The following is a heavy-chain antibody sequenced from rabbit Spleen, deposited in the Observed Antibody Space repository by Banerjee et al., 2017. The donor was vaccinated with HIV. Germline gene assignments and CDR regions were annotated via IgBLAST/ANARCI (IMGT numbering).Heavy chain of an antibody. Sequence: QEQLKESGGGLVQPGGSLTLTCTASGFSFSSSYYMCWVRQAPGKGLEWIACIYNGGGRTYYTSWAKGRFTISKTSSTTVPLQMTSLTAPDTATYFCARGATIFSLWGPGTLVTVS. V-gene: IGHV1S45*01. J-gene: IGHJ4*01. D-gene: IGHD4-1*01. CDR1: GFSFSSSYY. CDR2: IYNGGGRT. CDR3: ARGATIFSL.